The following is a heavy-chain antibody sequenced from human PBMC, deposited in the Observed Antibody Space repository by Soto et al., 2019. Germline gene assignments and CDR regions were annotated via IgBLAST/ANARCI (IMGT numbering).Heavy chain of an antibody. J-gene: IGHJ2*01. CDR3: ARGPYYDDSSGSWCYFGL. CDR1: GFTFSSYS. V-gene: IGHV3-48*01. D-gene: IGHD3-22*01. CDR2: ICSSSSTI. Sequence: EVQLVESGGGLVQPGGSLRLSCAASGFTFSSYSMNWVRQAPGKGLEWVSYICSSSSTIYDADAVKGRFTCSRDNAKNSLYLQMNSLRAEDTAVYYCARGPYYDDSSGSWCYFGLWGRGTLCTVAS.